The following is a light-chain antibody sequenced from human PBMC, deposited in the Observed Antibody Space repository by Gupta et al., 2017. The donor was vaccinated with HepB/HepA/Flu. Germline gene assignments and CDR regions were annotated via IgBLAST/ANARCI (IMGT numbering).Light chain of an antibody. V-gene: IGLV1-40*01. CDR3: QSYDSSLSEYV. Sequence: QSVPPPPPSLSGAPRPWVTLSCTWGSSSIGAKYDVHWYQQLPGTVPKLIIYANNIRPSGVPDRFSGSKSGASASLAITGLQAEDEATYYCQSYDSSLSEYVFGTGTKVTVL. CDR1: SSSIGAKYD. J-gene: IGLJ1*01. CDR2: ANN.